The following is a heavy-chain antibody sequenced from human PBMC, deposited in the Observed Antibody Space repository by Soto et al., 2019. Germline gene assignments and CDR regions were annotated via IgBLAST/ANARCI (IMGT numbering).Heavy chain of an antibody. J-gene: IGHJ5*02. CDR1: GGSFSGYY. D-gene: IGHD3-9*01. V-gene: IGHV4-34*01. CDR3: ASRITISSLNWFDP. CDR2: INHSGST. Sequence: SETLSLTCAVYGGSFSGYYWSWIRQPPGKGLEWIGEINHSGSTNYNPSLKSRVTISVDTSKNQFSLKLSSVTAADTAVYYCASRITISSLNWFDPWGQGTLVTVSS.